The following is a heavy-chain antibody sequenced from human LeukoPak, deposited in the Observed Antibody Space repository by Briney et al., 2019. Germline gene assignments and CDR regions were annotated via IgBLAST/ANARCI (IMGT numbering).Heavy chain of an antibody. CDR1: GFTFSTYS. D-gene: IGHD6-13*01. Sequence: GGSLRLSCAASGFTFSTYSMNWVRQAPGKGLEWVSSISSSTTTIYYADSVKGRFTISRDNAKNSLYLQMNSLRAEDTAVYYCARDMGSSWYFVYWGQGTLVTVSS. J-gene: IGHJ4*02. CDR2: ISSSTTTI. CDR3: ARDMGSSWYFVY. V-gene: IGHV3-48*01.